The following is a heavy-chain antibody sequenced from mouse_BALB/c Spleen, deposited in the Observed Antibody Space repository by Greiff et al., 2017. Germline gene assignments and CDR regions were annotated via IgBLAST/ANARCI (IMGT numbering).Heavy chain of an antibody. CDR2: INPSTGYT. D-gene: IGHD4-1*01. CDR3: AREGETGTGYFDV. Sequence: VQLQQSGAELAKPGASVKMSCKASGYTFTSYWMHWVKQRPGQGLEWIGYINPSTGYTEYNQKFKDKATLTADKSSSTAYMQLSSLTSEDSAVYYCAREGETGTGYFDVWGAGTTVTVSS. V-gene: IGHV1-7*01. J-gene: IGHJ1*01. CDR1: GYTFTSYW.